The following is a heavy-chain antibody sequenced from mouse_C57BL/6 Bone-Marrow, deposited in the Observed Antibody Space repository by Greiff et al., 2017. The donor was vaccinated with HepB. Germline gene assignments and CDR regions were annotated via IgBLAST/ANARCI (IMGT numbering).Heavy chain of an antibody. Sequence: EVQGVESGGGLVQPGGSLKLSCAASGFTFSDYYMYWVRQTPEKRLEWVAYISNGGGSTYYPDTVKGRFTISRDNAKNTLYLQMSRLKSEDTAMYYCARRDDRGGAWFAYWGQGTLVTVSA. J-gene: IGHJ3*01. D-gene: IGHD2-13*01. V-gene: IGHV5-12*01. CDR3: ARRDDRGGAWFAY. CDR2: ISNGGGST. CDR1: GFTFSDYY.